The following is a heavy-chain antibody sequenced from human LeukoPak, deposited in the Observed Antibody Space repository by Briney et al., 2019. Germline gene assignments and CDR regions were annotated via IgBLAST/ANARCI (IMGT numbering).Heavy chain of an antibody. CDR3: ARDLGIFGDFDY. D-gene: IGHD3-3*01. Sequence: GGSLRLSCTTSGFSFSNFGMHWVRQAPDKGLEWLAFIRYDGSNEYSADSVKGRFTISRDNSRNTLFLQMDSLRSEDMAVYYCARDLGIFGDFDYWGQGTLVIVSS. V-gene: IGHV3-30*02. CDR1: GFSFSNFG. J-gene: IGHJ4*02. CDR2: IRYDGSNE.